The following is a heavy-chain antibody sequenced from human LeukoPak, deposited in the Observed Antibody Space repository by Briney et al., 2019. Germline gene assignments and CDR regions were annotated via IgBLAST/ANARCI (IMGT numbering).Heavy chain of an antibody. D-gene: IGHD5-12*01. Sequence: GGSLRLSCAASGFTFTTYAMSWVRQAPGKGLEWVSAIGNTGDSTYHADSVKGRFTISRDNSKNTLFLQMNSLRAEDTAVYYCAKDNDPRAYSAYDSYDYWGQGTLVTVSS. CDR2: IGNTGDST. CDR1: GFTFTTYA. V-gene: IGHV3-23*01. J-gene: IGHJ4*02. CDR3: AKDNDPRAYSAYDSYDY.